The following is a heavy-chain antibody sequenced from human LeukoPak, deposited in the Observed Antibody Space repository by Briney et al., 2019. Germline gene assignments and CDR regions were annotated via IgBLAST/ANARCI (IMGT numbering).Heavy chain of an antibody. Sequence: GGSLRLSCAASGFTFDDYAMHWVRHAPGKGLVWVSRINHDGSSTNYADSVKGRFTISRDNAKNTLYLQMNSLRAEDTAVYYCVRDWGYDSSGYWQKYFDTWGQGTLVTVSS. CDR1: GFTFDDYA. V-gene: IGHV3-74*01. D-gene: IGHD3-22*01. J-gene: IGHJ4*02. CDR2: INHDGSST. CDR3: VRDWGYDSSGYWQKYFDT.